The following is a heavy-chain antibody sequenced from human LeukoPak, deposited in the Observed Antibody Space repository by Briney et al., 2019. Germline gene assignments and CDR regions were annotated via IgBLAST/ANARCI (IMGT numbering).Heavy chain of an antibody. V-gene: IGHV3-72*01. Sequence: RGSPRLSCATSGFNFSDHYIDWGRQAALQGLHWFRRIRNKANSYTTEYAVSVKGRFTISRDESQHSLYLQMNSLKTEDTAVYYCARGMAVADRFNFHHWGQGTLVTVSS. CDR2: IRNKANSYTT. CDR3: ARGMAVADRFNFHH. CDR1: GFNFSDHY. J-gene: IGHJ1*01. D-gene: IGHD6-19*01.